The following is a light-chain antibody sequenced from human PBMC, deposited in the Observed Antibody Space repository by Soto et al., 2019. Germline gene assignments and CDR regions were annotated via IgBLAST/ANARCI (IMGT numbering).Light chain of an antibody. CDR1: QAISSY. V-gene: IGKV1-39*01. J-gene: IGKJ5*01. CDR2: GAS. CDR3: QQSNTTPNT. Sequence: DIKMTQSPSSLSASVGDRVTITCRAGQAISSYLNWYQHKPGTAPTLLVYGASRLQSGVPSRCSSSGSRTHFTLTISALPPDDFATYYWQQSNTTPNTFGQGTRVDVK.